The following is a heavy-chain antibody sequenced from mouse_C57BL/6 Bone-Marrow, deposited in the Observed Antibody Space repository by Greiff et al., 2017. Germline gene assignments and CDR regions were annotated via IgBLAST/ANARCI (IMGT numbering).Heavy chain of an antibody. CDR2: IDPSDSET. Sequence: QVQLQQPGAELVRPGSSVKLSCKASGYTFTSYWMHWVKQRPIQGLEWIGNIDPSDSETHYNQKFKDKATLTVDKSSSTAYMQLSSLTSEDSAVYYCARTAMITTRYYFDDWGQGTTLTVSS. D-gene: IGHD2-4*01. CDR3: ARTAMITTRYYFDD. V-gene: IGHV1-52*01. J-gene: IGHJ2*01. CDR1: GYTFTSYW.